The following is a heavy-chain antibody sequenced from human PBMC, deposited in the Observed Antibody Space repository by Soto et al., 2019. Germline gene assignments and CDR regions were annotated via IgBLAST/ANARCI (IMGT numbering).Heavy chain of an antibody. CDR1: GFTFSSYG. CDR3: ARGPRDCTNGVCRAEYFQH. J-gene: IGHJ1*01. V-gene: IGHV3-33*01. Sequence: GGSLRLSCAASGFTFSSYGMHWVRQAPGKGLEWVAVIWYDESNKYYADSVKGRFTISRDNSKNTLYLQMNSLRAEDTAVYYCARGPRDCTNGVCRAEYFQHWGQGTLVTVSS. D-gene: IGHD2-8*01. CDR2: IWYDESNK.